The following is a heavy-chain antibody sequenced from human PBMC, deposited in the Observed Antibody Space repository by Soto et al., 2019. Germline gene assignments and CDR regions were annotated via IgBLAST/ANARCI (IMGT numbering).Heavy chain of an antibody. CDR3: ARDIVVVPAEYGMDV. V-gene: IGHV1-69*06. Sequence: SVKVSCKASGVTFSSYAISWVRQAPGQGLEWMGGIIPIFGTANYAQKFQGRVTITADKSASTAYMELSSLRSEDTAVYYCARDIVVVPAEYGMDVWGQGTTVTVSS. CDR1: GVTFSSYA. J-gene: IGHJ6*02. D-gene: IGHD2-2*01. CDR2: IIPIFGTA.